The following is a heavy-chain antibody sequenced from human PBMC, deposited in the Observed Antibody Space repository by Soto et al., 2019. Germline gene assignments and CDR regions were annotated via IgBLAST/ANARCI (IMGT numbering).Heavy chain of an antibody. D-gene: IGHD3-10*01. V-gene: IGHV3-30*18. J-gene: IGHJ4*02. CDR1: GFAFRSFG. Sequence: HVQLVQSGGGVVQPGRSLRLSCAGSGFAFRSFGMHWVRQAPGRGLEWVAVVSDDGRTKKFSDSVKGRFTVSRDNSKNTLYLQMTSLRLDATAIYYCAKFGSSYTVDTGDYIDAWGLGSLVTVSS. CDR2: VSDDGRTK. CDR3: AKFGSSYTVDTGDYIDA.